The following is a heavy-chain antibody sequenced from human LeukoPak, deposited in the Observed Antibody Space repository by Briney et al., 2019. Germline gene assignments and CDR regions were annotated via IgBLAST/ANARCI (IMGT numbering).Heavy chain of an antibody. V-gene: IGHV4-34*01. CDR3: ARGLIAAAGTSYLFDP. D-gene: IGHD6-13*01. CDR1: GGSFSGYY. J-gene: IGHJ5*02. Sequence: SETLSLTCAVYGGSFSGYYWSWIRQPPGKGLEWIGEINHSGSTNYNPSLKSRVTISVDTSKNQFSLKLSSVTAADTAVHYCARGLIAAAGTSYLFDPWGQGTLVTVSS. CDR2: INHSGST.